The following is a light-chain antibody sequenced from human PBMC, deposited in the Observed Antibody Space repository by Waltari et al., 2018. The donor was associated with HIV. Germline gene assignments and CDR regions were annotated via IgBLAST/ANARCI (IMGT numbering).Light chain of an antibody. Sequence: QSALTQPASVSGPPGQSITISCTGTTNDVGSSNSVSWHQQHPGEPPKLIIHAVSDRPSGISNRFSGSKSGNTASLTISGLQTEDEADYYCSSYTSSSTYVFGTGTRVTVL. J-gene: IGLJ1*01. CDR2: AVS. CDR3: SSYTSSSTYV. CDR1: TNDVGSSNS. V-gene: IGLV2-14*01.